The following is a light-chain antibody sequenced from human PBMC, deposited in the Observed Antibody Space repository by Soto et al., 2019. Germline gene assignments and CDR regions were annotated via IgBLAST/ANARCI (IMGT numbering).Light chain of an antibody. CDR2: KAS. CDR1: QSISSW. V-gene: IGKV1-5*03. J-gene: IGKJ1*01. CDR3: QQYNSYRT. Sequence: DIQMTQSPSTLSASVGDRVTITCRASQSISSWLAWYQQKPGKAPKLLIYKASSLESGVPSRFSRSRSVTEFPLTISSLQPDDFATDYCQQYNSYRTFGQGTKVEIK.